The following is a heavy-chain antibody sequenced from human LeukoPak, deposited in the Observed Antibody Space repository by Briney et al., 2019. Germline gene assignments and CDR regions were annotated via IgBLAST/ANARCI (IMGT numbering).Heavy chain of an antibody. CDR3: ARGGIVGATSFDY. V-gene: IGHV4-39*01. Sequence: PSETLSLTCTVSGGSISSTSYYWGWIRQPPGKGLEWIGNFYYSGSTYYNPSLKSRVTISLDTSKNQFSLKLSSVTAADTAVYYCARGGIVGATSFDYWGQGTLVTVSS. CDR1: GGSISSTSYY. J-gene: IGHJ4*02. CDR2: FYYSGST. D-gene: IGHD1-26*01.